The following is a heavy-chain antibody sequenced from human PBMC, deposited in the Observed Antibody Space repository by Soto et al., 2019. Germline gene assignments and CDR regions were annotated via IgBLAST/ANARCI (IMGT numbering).Heavy chain of an antibody. J-gene: IGHJ4*02. CDR2: INGDGSGT. D-gene: IGHD3-10*01. CDR3: GIGICGSGTANDY. V-gene: IGHV3-74*01. Sequence: EVQLVESGGGLVQPGGSLRLSCAASGFTFSGSWMHWVRQAPGKGLVWVSRINGDGSGTSYADFVKGRFTISRDDAKNTLFLQRSGLRAEDKAVYYCGIGICGSGTANDYWGQGHLVTVS. CDR1: GFTFSGSW.